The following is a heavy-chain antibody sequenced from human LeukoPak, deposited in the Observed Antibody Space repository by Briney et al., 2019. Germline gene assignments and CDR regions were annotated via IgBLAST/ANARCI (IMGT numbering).Heavy chain of an antibody. CDR1: GFSFSSYA. D-gene: IGHD3-10*01. Sequence: GVKLSCYSAAAGFSFSSYAMSWVRPAQGKGLEGVSAISGSGGSTYYADSVKGRFTISRDNSKNTLYLQMNSLRAEDMAVYYCAKDLYGSGSYPFDYWGQGTLVIVSS. CDR3: AKDLYGSGSYPFDY. CDR2: ISGSGGST. V-gene: IGHV3-23*01. J-gene: IGHJ4*02.